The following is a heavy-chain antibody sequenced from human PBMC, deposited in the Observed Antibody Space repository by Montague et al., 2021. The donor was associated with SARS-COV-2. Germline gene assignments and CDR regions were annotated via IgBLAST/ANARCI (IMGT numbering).Heavy chain of an antibody. V-gene: IGHV4-34*01. CDR3: ARGTMSIKMMVVVMTGAYYWLDS. Sequence: SETLSLTCAVYGGSFSGYYWTWIRQSPGKGLEWIGEINQSGSTNYNPSLKSRVTISVDTSKNQFSLRLTSVTAADTAVYYCARGTMSIKMMVVVMTGAYYWLDSWDQGTLVTVSS. CDR1: GGSFSGYY. J-gene: IGHJ5*01. CDR2: INQSGST. D-gene: IGHD3-22*01.